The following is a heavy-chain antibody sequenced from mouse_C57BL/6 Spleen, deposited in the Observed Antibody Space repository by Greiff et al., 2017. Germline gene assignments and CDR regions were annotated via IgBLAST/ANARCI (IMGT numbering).Heavy chain of an antibody. D-gene: IGHD2-5*01. J-gene: IGHJ4*01. Sequence: EVKLMESGGGLVKPGGSLKLSCAASGFTFSDYGLHWVRQAPEKGLEWVAYISSGSSTIYYADTVQGRFTISRDNAKNTLFLQLTSLRSEDTAMYYCASYSNYYAMDYWGQGTSVTVSS. V-gene: IGHV5-17*01. CDR1: GFTFSDYG. CDR2: ISSGSSTI. CDR3: ASYSNYYAMDY.